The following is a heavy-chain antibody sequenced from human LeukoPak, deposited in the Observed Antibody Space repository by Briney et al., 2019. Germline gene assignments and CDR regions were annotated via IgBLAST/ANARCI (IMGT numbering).Heavy chain of an antibody. CDR2: VNYSGGST. J-gene: IGHJ6*04. CDR3: TKGRDYYGSGPMDV. Sequence: GGSLRLSCAASGFTFSSYGMSWVRQAPGTGLEWVSGVNYSGGSTFFGDPVKGRFTISRDNSKNTLSLQMNRLRAEDTAVYYCTKGRDYYGSGPMDVWGKGTTVIISS. CDR1: GFTFSSYG. D-gene: IGHD3-10*01. V-gene: IGHV3-23*01.